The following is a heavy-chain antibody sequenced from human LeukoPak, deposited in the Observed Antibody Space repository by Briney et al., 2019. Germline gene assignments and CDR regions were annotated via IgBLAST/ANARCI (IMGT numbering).Heavy chain of an antibody. CDR2: ISWNSGSI. J-gene: IGHJ2*01. V-gene: IGHV3-9*01. CDR3: ARDYFSRAALLGYFDL. D-gene: IGHD2-15*01. CDR1: GFTFDDYA. Sequence: GGSLRLSCAASGFTFDDYAMHWVRRAPGKGLEWVSGISWNSGSIGYADSVTGRFTISRDNTKNSLYLQKNSLRAEDTAVYYCARDYFSRAALLGYFDLWGRGTLVTVSS.